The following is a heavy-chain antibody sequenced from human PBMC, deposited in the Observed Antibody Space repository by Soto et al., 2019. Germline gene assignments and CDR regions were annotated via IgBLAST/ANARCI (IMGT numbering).Heavy chain of an antibody. CDR1: GFTFSSYW. Sequence: EVQLVESGGGLVQPGGSLRLSCAASGFTFSSYWMSWVRQAPGKGLEWVANIKQDGSEKYYVDSVKGRFTISRDNAKNSLYLQMNSLRAEDTAVYYCARARYSSGHFFDYWGQGTLVTVSS. D-gene: IGHD6-19*01. CDR3: ARARYSSGHFFDY. V-gene: IGHV3-7*01. CDR2: IKQDGSEK. J-gene: IGHJ4*02.